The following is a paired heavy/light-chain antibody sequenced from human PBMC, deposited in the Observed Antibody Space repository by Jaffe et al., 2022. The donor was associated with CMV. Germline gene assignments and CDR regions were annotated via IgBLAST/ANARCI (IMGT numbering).Heavy chain of an antibody. CDR3: ARDRPVLGYYYDSSGYGWFDP. CDR2: INPNSGGT. Sequence: QVQLVQSGAEVKKPGASVKVSCKASGYTFTGYYMHWVRQAPGQGLEWMGWINPNSGGTNYAQKFQGRVTMTRDTSISTAYMELSRLRSDDTAVYYCARDRPVLGYYYDSSGYGWFDPWGQGTLVTVSS. V-gene: IGHV1-2*02. CDR1: GYTFTGYY. J-gene: IGHJ5*02. D-gene: IGHD3-22*01.
Light chain of an antibody. CDR3: QQSYSTSYT. CDR2: AAS. V-gene: IGKV1-39*01. CDR1: QSISSY. Sequence: DIQMTQSPSSLSASVGDRVTITCRASQSISSYLNWYQQKPGKAPKLLIYAASSLQSGVPSRFSGSGSGTDFTLTISSLQPEDFATYYCQQSYSTSYTFGQGTKLEIK. J-gene: IGKJ2*01.